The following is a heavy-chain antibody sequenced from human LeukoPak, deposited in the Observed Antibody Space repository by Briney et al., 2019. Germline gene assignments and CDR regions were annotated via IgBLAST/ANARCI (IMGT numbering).Heavy chain of an antibody. CDR3: ARDPAMVRGEEGFDY. J-gene: IGHJ4*02. Sequence: GGSLRLSCAASGFTFSSYAMSWVRQAPGKGLEWVANIKQDGSEKYYVDSVKGRFTISRDNAKNSLYLQMNSLRAEDTAVYYCARDPAMVRGEEGFDYWGQGTLVTVSS. CDR2: IKQDGSEK. D-gene: IGHD3-10*01. V-gene: IGHV3-7*01. CDR1: GFTFSSYA.